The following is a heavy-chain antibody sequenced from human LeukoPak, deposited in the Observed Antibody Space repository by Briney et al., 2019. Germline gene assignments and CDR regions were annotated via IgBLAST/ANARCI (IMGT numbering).Heavy chain of an antibody. CDR2: SSAYNGNT. J-gene: IGHJ4*02. V-gene: IGHV1-18*01. Sequence: GASVKVSCKASGYTFSNYGINWVRQAPGQGLEWMGWSSAYNGNTDYAQKLQVRVTMTTDTSTSTAYMELRSLRSDDTAEYYCAAVQVGANYYFDYWGQGTLVTVSS. CDR3: AAVQVGANYYFDY. CDR1: GYTFSNYG. D-gene: IGHD1-26*01.